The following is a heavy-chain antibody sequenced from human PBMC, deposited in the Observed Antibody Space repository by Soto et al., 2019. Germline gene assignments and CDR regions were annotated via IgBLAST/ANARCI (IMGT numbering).Heavy chain of an antibody. CDR1: GFTVSSNY. D-gene: IGHD3-10*01. J-gene: IGHJ6*03. CDR2: IYPGGST. Sequence: GGSLRLSCAASGFTVSSNYMSWVRQAPGKGLEWVSAIYPGGSTYYADSVKGRFTISRDNSKNTLYLQMNSLRAEDTAVYYCAKGFGELFSQYYYYYMDVWGKGTTVTVSS. CDR3: AKGFGELFSQYYYYYMDV. V-gene: IGHV3-66*01.